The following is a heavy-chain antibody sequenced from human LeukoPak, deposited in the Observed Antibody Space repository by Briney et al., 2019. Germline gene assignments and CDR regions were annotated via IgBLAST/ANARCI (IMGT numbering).Heavy chain of an antibody. CDR3: ARDYGGNSNDY. CDR1: GGSFSGYY. V-gene: IGHV4-34*01. Sequence: SETLSLTCAVYGGSFSGYYWSWIRQPPGKGLEWIGEINHSGSTNYNPSLKSRVTILVDTSKNQFSLKLSSVTAADTAVYYCARDYGGNSNDYWGQGTLVTVSS. D-gene: IGHD4-23*01. J-gene: IGHJ4*02. CDR2: INHSGST.